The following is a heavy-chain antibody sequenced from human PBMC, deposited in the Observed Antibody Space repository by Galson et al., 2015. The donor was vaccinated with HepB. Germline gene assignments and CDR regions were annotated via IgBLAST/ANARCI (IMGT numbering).Heavy chain of an antibody. Sequence: SLRLSCAASGFTFSSYWMHWVRQAPGKGLVWVSRINSDGSSTSYADSVKGRFTISRDNAKNTLYLQMNSLGAEDTAVYYCARDPLQWGDYLFWGQGTMVTVSS. J-gene: IGHJ3*01. CDR3: ARDPLQWGDYLF. D-gene: IGHD4-17*01. CDR2: INSDGSST. CDR1: GFTFSSYW. V-gene: IGHV3-74*01.